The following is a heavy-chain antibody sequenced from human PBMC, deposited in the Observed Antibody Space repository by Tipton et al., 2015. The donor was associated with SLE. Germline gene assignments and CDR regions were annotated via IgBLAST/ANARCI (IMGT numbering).Heavy chain of an antibody. CDR1: GFTFSIYS. V-gene: IGHV3-48*01. CDR2: ISSSSNII. J-gene: IGHJ5*02. CDR3: ASGTRSVLRFLEWLTS. D-gene: IGHD3-3*01. Sequence: SLRLSCAASGFTFSIYSMNWVRQAPGKGLEWVSYISSSSNIIYYADSVKGRFTISRDNAKNSLYLQMNSLRAEDTAVYYCASGTRSVLRFLEWLTSWGQGTLVTVSS.